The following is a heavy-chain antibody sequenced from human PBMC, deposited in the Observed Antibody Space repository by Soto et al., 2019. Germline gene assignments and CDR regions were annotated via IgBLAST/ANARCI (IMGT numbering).Heavy chain of an antibody. CDR3: ARVPAPDGGH. V-gene: IGHV3-66*01. D-gene: IGHD3-16*01. Sequence: EVQLVESGGGLVQPGGSLRLSCAASGFTVNSNFMTWVRQAPGKGLEWVSVMHAGGNTYYADSLKGRFSISRDNLKNTFYLQINRLRVEDTAVYYCARVPAPDGGHGGQGTLVIVSS. J-gene: IGHJ4*02. CDR2: MHAGGNT. CDR1: GFTVNSNF.